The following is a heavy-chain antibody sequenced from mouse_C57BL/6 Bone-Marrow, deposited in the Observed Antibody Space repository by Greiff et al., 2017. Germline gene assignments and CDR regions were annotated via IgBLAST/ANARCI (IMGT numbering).Heavy chain of an antibody. CDR2: IYPGDGDT. V-gene: IGHV1-82*01. Sequence: QVQLQQSGPELVKPGASVKISCKASGYAFSSSWMNWVKQRPGKGLEWIGRIYPGDGDTNYNGKFKGKDTLTADKSSSTAYMQLSSLTSEDSAVYFCARFYFGSSPYYAMDYWGQGTSVTVSS. J-gene: IGHJ4*01. CDR3: ARFYFGSSPYYAMDY. D-gene: IGHD1-1*01. CDR1: GYAFSSSW.